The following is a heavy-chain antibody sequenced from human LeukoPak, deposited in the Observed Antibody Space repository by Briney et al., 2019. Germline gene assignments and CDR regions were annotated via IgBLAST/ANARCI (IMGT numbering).Heavy chain of an antibody. D-gene: IGHD3-10*01. V-gene: IGHV3-74*03. CDR2: IIIEGGST. CDR3: ARGAQYYYRSLIDP. J-gene: IGHJ5*02. Sequence: PGGSLRLSGAASGFTFVVYSMNGGGQPPGKGRGWFSRIIIEGGSTTYPDSVKGGSTISRDNAQNTHYIQMNSLRAADTPVYYCARGAQYYYRSLIDPWGQGTLVTVSS. CDR1: GFTFVVYS.